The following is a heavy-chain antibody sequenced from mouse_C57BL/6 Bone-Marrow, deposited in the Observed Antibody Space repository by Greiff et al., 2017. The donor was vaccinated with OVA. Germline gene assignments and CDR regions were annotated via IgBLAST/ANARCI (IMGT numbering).Heavy chain of an antibody. CDR3: AFYYYGSRAYAMDY. D-gene: IGHD1-1*01. V-gene: IGHV1-82*01. J-gene: IGHJ4*01. CDR2: IYPGDGDT. CDR1: GYAFSSSW. Sequence: QVQLQQSGPELVKPGASVKISCKASGYAFSSSWMNWVKQRPGKGLEWIGRIYPGDGDTNYNGKFKGKATLTADKSSSTAYMQLSSLTSEDSAVYFCAFYYYGSRAYAMDYWGQGTSVTVSS.